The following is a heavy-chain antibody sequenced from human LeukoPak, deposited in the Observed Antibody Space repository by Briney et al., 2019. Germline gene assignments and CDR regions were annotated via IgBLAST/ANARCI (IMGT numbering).Heavy chain of an antibody. CDR1: GGTFSSYA. V-gene: IGHV1-69*13. Sequence: GASVKVSCKASGGTFSSYAISWVRQAPGQGLEWMGGIIPIFGTANYAQKFQGRVTITADESTSTAYMELSSLRSEDTAVYYCAREIQLRRGYYFDYWGQGTLVTVSS. CDR3: AREIQLRRGYYFDY. J-gene: IGHJ4*02. D-gene: IGHD5-18*01. CDR2: IIPIFGTA.